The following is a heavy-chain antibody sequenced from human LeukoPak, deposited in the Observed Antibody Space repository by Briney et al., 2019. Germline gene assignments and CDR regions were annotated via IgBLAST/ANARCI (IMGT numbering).Heavy chain of an antibody. J-gene: IGHJ5*02. Sequence: PSETLSLTCTVSGGSVSSGTYYWSWIRQPPGKGLEWIGYIYYSGSTNYNPSLKSRVTISVDTSKNQFSLKLSSVTAADTAVYYCARVWGDGYNLDWFDPWGQGTLVTVSS. CDR2: IYYSGST. CDR3: ARVWGDGYNLDWFDP. V-gene: IGHV4-61*01. D-gene: IGHD5-24*01. CDR1: GGSVSSGTYY.